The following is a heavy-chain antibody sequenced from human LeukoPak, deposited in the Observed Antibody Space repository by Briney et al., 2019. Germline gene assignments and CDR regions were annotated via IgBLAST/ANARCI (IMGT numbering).Heavy chain of an antibody. D-gene: IGHD1-26*01. CDR2: ITASGGNT. CDR1: GITFSGYA. V-gene: IGHV3-23*01. Sequence: GGSLRLSCAASGITFSGYAMNWVRQAPGRGLEWVSSITASGGNTNHAGSVKGRFTISRDNSKKTLYLQMNSLKVEDAAIYYCAIRGATGKHFEYWGQGAQVTVSS. J-gene: IGHJ4*02. CDR3: AIRGATGKHFEY.